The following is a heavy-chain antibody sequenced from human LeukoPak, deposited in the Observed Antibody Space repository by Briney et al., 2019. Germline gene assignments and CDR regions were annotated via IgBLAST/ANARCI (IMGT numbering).Heavy chain of an antibody. CDR1: GGSISSGTYY. Sequence: SQTLSLTCTVSGGSISSGTYYWSWIRQPAGKGLEWIGRIYTSGSTNYNPSLKSRVTISIDSSKNQFALKLKSVTAADTAVYHCARDRERGMVRGILDYWGQGTLVTVSS. V-gene: IGHV4-61*02. CDR2: IYTSGST. CDR3: ARDRERGMVRGILDY. J-gene: IGHJ4*02. D-gene: IGHD3-10*01.